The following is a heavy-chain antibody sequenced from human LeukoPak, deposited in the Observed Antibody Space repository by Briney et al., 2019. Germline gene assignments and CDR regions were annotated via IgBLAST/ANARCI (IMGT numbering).Heavy chain of an antibody. CDR3: ARDTNLRDSFDI. D-gene: IGHD2-8*01. CDR1: GGSISSYY. J-gene: IGHJ3*02. V-gene: IGHV4-59*01. CDR2: IYYSGKT. Sequence: SETLSLTCTVSGGSISSYYWSWIRQPPGKGLEWIGYIYYSGKTDYSPSLRSRVSMSVDTSKNQFSLKVTSVTAAGTAVYYCARDTNLRDSFDIWGQGTMVTVSS.